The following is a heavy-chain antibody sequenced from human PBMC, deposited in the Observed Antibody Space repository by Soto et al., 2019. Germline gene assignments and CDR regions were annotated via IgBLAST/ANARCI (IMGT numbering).Heavy chain of an antibody. CDR1: GGSISSYY. J-gene: IGHJ4*02. V-gene: IGHV4-59*01. CDR3: AREVVDRRLRY. D-gene: IGHD2-15*01. CDR2: IYYSGST. Sequence: QVQLQESGPGLVKPSETLSLTCTVSGGSISSYYWSWIRQPPGKGLESIGYIYYSGSTNYNPSLTSRVTISVDPSKNQFSLKLSSVPAADTAVYFCAREVVDRRLRYWGQGTLVPVSS.